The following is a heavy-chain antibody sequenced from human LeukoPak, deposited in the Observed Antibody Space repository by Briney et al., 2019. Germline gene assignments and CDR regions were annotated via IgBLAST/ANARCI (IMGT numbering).Heavy chain of an antibody. Sequence: PGGSLRLSCAASGFPVSTYWMSCVRHAPGKGLEWVANIGQDGSKKFYVDSVKGRFTISRDIAKNCLYLQMKRLRAEHTCVFFCARYYDGTTYVDAFDIWGRGTMVTVSS. CDR3: ARYYDGTTYVDAFDI. CDR2: IGQDGSKK. J-gene: IGHJ3*02. D-gene: IGHD3-22*01. V-gene: IGHV3-7*04. CDR1: GFPVSTYW.